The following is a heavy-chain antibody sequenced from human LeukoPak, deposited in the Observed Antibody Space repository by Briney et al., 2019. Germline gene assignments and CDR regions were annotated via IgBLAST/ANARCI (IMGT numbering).Heavy chain of an antibody. CDR2: ITYSGGTV. V-gene: IGHV3-48*03. Sequence: GGSLRLSCAASGFTFSSCEMNWFRQAPGKGLEWVSYITYSGGTVSYADSVKGRFTISGDNAKNSLYLQMNSLRTEDTAVYYCAGETDAVDNDAFDIWGQGTMVTVSS. CDR3: AGETDAVDNDAFDI. J-gene: IGHJ3*02. CDR1: GFTFSSCE. D-gene: IGHD1-14*01.